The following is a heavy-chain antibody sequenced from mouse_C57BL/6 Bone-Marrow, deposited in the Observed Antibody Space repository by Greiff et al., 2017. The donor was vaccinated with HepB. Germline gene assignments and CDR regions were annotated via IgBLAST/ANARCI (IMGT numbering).Heavy chain of an antibody. Sequence: EVKVVESEGGLVQPGSSMKLSCTASGFTFSDYYMAWVRQVPEKGLEWVANINYDGSSTYYLDSLKSRFIISRDNAKNILYLQMSSLKSEDTATYYCARDSYYYGSYYFDYWGQGTTLTVSS. D-gene: IGHD1-1*01. CDR2: INYDGSST. J-gene: IGHJ2*01. CDR3: ARDSYYYGSYYFDY. CDR1: GFTFSDYY. V-gene: IGHV5-16*01.